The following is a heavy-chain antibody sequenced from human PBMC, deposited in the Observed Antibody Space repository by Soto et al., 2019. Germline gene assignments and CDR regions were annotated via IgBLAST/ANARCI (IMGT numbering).Heavy chain of an antibody. V-gene: IGHV1-3*01. CDR2: INAGNGNT. Sequence: ASVKVARKASVYTYTGYLIHLVRQATGQRLEWMGWINAGNGNTKYSQKFQGRVTITRDTSASTAYMELSSLRSEDTSVYYCARDRQQLNWFAPWGQGTLVTVSP. CDR3: ARDRQQLNWFAP. CDR1: VYTYTGYL. D-gene: IGHD6-13*01. J-gene: IGHJ5*02.